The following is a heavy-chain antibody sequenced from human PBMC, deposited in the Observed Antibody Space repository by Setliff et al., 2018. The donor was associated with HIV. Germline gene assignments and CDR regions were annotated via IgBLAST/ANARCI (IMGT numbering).Heavy chain of an antibody. D-gene: IGHD5-12*01. J-gene: IGHJ4*02. CDR2: IKTRADNYAT. Sequence: PGGSLRLSCAASGFTFSGSPIHWVRQASGKGLEWLGRIKTRADNYATAYAASVKGRFTISRDNSKKMLYLQMNSLRAEDTAVYYCFLRSTITSWGRGALVTVSS. CDR1: GFTFSGSP. CDR3: FLRSTITS. V-gene: IGHV3-73*01.